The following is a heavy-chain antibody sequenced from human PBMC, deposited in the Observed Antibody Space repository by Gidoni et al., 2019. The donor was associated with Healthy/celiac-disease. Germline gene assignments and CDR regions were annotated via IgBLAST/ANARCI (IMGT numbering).Heavy chain of an antibody. V-gene: IGHV1-2*02. CDR3: ARDRSQKIYCSSPSCYENAFDI. J-gene: IGHJ3*02. CDR1: GYTFTGYY. D-gene: IGHD2-2*01. CDR2: INPNSGGT. Sequence: QVQLVQSGAEVKKPGASVKVPCKASGYTFTGYYMHWVRQAPGQGLEWMGWINPNSGGTNYAQKLQGRVTMTRDTSISTAYMELSRLRSDDTAVYYCARDRSQKIYCSSPSCYENAFDIWGQGTMVTVSS.